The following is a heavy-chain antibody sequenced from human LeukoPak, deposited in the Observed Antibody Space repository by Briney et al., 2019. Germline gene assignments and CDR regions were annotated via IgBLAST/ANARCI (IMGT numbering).Heavy chain of an antibody. V-gene: IGHV3-53*01. Sequence: GWSLRLSCAASGFTVSSNYMSWVRQAPGKGLEWVSVIYSGGSTYYADSVKGRFTISRDNSKNTLYLQMNSLRAEDTAVYYCARDPLTRNDRDYYYYGMDVWGQGTTVTVSS. CDR2: IYSGGST. J-gene: IGHJ6*02. D-gene: IGHD1-1*01. CDR3: ARDPLTRNDRDYYYYGMDV. CDR1: GFTVSSNY.